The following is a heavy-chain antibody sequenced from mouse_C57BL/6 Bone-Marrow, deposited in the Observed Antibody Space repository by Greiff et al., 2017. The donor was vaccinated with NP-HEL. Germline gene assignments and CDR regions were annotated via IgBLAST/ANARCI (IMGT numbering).Heavy chain of an antibody. CDR1: GYTFTDYY. Sequence: EVQLQQSGPELVKPGASVKISCKASGYTFTDYYMNWVKQSHGKSLEWLGDINPNNGGTSYNQKFKGKATLTVDKSSSTAYIELRSLTSEDSAVYYCARGDYDDPSAMDYWGQGTSVTVSS. CDR2: INPNNGGT. CDR3: ARGDYDDPSAMDY. D-gene: IGHD2-4*01. J-gene: IGHJ4*01. V-gene: IGHV1-26*01.